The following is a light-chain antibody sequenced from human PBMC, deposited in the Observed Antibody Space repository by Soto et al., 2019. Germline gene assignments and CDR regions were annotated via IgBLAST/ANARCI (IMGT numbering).Light chain of an antibody. Sequence: SYALTQPPSVSVARGQTARITWGGSNIGSKSVHWYQQKPGQAPMMVVCANSDRPSGIPERFSGSNSANTATLTISRVEAGDEADYYCHVWDSGSAHHVFGTGTKVTVL. CDR2: ANS. V-gene: IGLV3-21*02. CDR1: NIGSKS. CDR3: HVWDSGSAHHV. J-gene: IGLJ1*01.